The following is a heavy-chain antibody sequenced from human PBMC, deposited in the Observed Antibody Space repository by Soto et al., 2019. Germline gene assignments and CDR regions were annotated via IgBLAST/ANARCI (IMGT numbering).Heavy chain of an antibody. CDR2: IHRTGST. V-gene: IGHV4-59*01. CDR3: ARESAGSGKNNWFDP. J-gene: IGHJ5*02. Sequence: SETLSLTCSVSRGSIRSYYWSWVRQPPGKGLEWIGFIHRTGSTKYNPSLESRVTISVDTSQNQLSLRLSSVTAADTAVYYCARESAGSGKNNWFDPWGQGILVTVSS. D-gene: IGHD3-10*01. CDR1: RGSIRSYY.